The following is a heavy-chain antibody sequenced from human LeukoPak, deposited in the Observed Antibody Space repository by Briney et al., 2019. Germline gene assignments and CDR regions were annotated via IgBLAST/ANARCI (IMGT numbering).Heavy chain of an antibody. CDR2: IYYSGSA. J-gene: IGHJ4*01. V-gene: IGHV4-59*12. Sequence: SETLSLTCTISGDSITNYYWSWIRQPPGRGLEWIGYIYYSGSANYNPSLKSRVTISVDTSKNQFSLKLSSVTAADTAVYYCARDRASIAAAGTVSFDYWGQGTLVTVSS. D-gene: IGHD6-13*01. CDR3: ARDRASIAAAGTVSFDY. CDR1: GDSITNYY.